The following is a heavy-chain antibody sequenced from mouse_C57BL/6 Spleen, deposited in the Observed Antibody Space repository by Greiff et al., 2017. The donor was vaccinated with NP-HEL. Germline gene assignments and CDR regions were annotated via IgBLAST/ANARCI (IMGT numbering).Heavy chain of an antibody. CDR1: GYAFSSYW. J-gene: IGHJ3*01. Sequence: QVQLQQSGAELVKPGASVKISCKASGYAFSSYWMNWVKQRPGKGLEWIGQIYPGDGDTNYNGKFKGKATLTADKSSSTAYMQLSSLTSEDSAVYFCARPPIYDGYYGEFAYWGQGTLVTVSA. CDR2: IYPGDGDT. CDR3: ARPPIYDGYYGEFAY. V-gene: IGHV1-80*01. D-gene: IGHD2-3*01.